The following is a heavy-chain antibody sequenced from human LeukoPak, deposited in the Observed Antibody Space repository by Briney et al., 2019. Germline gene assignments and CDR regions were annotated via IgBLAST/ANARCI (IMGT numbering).Heavy chain of an antibody. CDR2: ISAYNGNT. V-gene: IGHV1-18*01. D-gene: IGHD3-10*01. CDR1: GYTFTSYG. J-gene: IGHJ6*02. CDR3: ARDRGIYYGSGSYYYGMDV. Sequence: ASVKVSCKASGYTFTSYGISWARQAPGQGLEWMGWISAYNGNTNYAQKLQGRVTMTTDTSTSTAYMELRSLRSDDTAVYYCARDRGIYYGSGSYYYGMDVWGQGTTVTVSS.